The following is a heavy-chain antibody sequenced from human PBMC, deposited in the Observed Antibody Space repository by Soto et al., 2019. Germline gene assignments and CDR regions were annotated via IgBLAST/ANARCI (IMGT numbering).Heavy chain of an antibody. CDR1: GFTFSSYG. Sequence: GGSLRLSCAASGFTFSSYGMHWVRQAPGKGLEWVAVISYDGSNKYYADSVKGRFTISRDNSKNTLYLQMNSLRAEDTAVYYCAKSHKHQDWYSSGWYGDQFDYWGQGTLVTVSS. D-gene: IGHD6-19*01. CDR3: AKSHKHQDWYSSGWYGDQFDY. J-gene: IGHJ4*02. V-gene: IGHV3-30*18. CDR2: ISYDGSNK.